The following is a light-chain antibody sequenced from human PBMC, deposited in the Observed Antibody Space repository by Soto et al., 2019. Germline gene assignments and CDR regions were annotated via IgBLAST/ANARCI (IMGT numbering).Light chain of an antibody. Sequence: QSALTQPASVSGSPGQSITISCTGTSSDIGCYNYVSWYQQHPGKAPKLVIYDVSYRPSGISDRFSGSKSANTASLTISGLQPEDEADYYCSSYGRSSPLFGGGTKLTVL. J-gene: IGLJ3*02. V-gene: IGLV2-14*03. CDR2: DVS. CDR1: SSDIGCYNY. CDR3: SSYGRSSPL.